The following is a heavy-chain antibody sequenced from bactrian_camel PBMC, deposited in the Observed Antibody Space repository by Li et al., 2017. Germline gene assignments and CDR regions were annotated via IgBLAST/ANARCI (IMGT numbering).Heavy chain of an antibody. Sequence: HVQLVESGGGSVQAGGSLKLSCVASGIIFSRCGMGWYRQGPEKERELVSHISSDGTTTYGTSVKGRFTISHDDTNNTIYLQMNSLKTEDTAVYHCVADGFCSGGYCYCKELGSWGQGTQVTVS. CDR2: ISSDGTT. J-gene: IGHJ6*01. D-gene: IGHD2*01. V-gene: IGHV3S53*01. CDR3: VADGFCSGGYCYCKELGS. CDR1: GIIFSRCG.